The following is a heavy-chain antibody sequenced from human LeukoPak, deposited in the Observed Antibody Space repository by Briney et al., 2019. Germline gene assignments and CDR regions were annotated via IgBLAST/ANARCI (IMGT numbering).Heavy chain of an antibody. CDR2: VYTSGST. CDR3: ARDFRETQRRSMRRYYYYYMDV. CDR1: GGSISSDDYY. Sequence: SETLSLTCTVSGGSISSDDYYWSWIRQPAGKGLEWIGRVYTSGSTNYNPSLRSRVTISVDASKNQFSLKLSSVTAADTAVYYCARDFRETQRRSMRRYYYYYMDVWGKGTTVTVSS. J-gene: IGHJ6*03. D-gene: IGHD3-10*01. V-gene: IGHV4-61*02.